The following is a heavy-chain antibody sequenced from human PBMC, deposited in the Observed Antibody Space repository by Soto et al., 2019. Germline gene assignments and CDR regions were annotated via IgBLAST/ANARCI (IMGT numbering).Heavy chain of an antibody. CDR1: GGSISSSSYY. D-gene: IGHD1-26*01. V-gene: IGHV4-39*01. CDR2: IYYSGRT. CDR3: ARWVVVATKDWYFDL. J-gene: IGHJ2*01. Sequence: QLQLHESGPGLVKPSETLSLTCTVSGGSISSSSYYWGWIRQPPGKGLEWIGSIYYSGRTYYNPSLKNGVNILVGSSKKPSSLKVSSVTAGGTAVYYCARWVVVATKDWYFDLRGRGTLVNVFS.